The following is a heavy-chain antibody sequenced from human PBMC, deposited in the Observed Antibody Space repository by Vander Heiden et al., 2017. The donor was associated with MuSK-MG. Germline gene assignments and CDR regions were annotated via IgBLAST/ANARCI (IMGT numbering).Heavy chain of an antibody. V-gene: IGHV1-69*01. D-gene: IGHD3-10*01. CDR1: GGTFSSYA. J-gene: IGHJ6*02. CDR2: IIPIFGTA. Sequence: QVQLVQSGAEVKKPGSSVKVSCKASGGTFSSYAISWVRQAPGQGLEWMGGIIPIFGTANYAQKCQGRVTITADESTSTAYMELSSLRYEEKAVYYCALSMVRGVTYYYSGMDVWGQGTTVTVS. CDR3: ALSMVRGVTYYYSGMDV.